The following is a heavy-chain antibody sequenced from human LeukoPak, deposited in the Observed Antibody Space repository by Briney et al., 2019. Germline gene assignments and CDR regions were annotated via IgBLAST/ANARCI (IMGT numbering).Heavy chain of an antibody. V-gene: IGHV4-34*01. CDR1: SGSLSSYS. D-gene: IGHD4-17*01. CDR2: IHHSGST. Sequence: PSETLSLTCAVSSGSLSSYSWGWIRQAPGKGLDWIGEIHHSGSTTYNSSLKNRVTISLDKPKSQFSLILTSVTAADTAVYYCTRQSGTVTPIDYWGQGILVTVSS. J-gene: IGHJ4*02. CDR3: TRQSGTVTPIDY.